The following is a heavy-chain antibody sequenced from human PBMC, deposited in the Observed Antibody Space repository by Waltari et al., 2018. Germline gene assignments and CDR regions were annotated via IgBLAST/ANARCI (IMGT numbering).Heavy chain of an antibody. J-gene: IGHJ4*02. Sequence: EVQLVESGGGLVNPGGSLRLSCAASGMTFRNAWMSWVRQAPGKGLEWVGRIRSKADDGTTDYAAPVKSRFSISRDDTTNMLYLHMNSLKTEDTAVYYCTTDLGDYHQSSGYPYFDYWGQGSLITVSS. CDR1: GMTFRNAW. D-gene: IGHD3-22*01. CDR2: IRSKADDGTT. V-gene: IGHV3-15*01. CDR3: TTDLGDYHQSSGYPYFDY.